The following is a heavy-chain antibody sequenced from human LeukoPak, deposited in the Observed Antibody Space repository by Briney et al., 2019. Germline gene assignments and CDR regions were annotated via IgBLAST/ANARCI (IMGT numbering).Heavy chain of an antibody. J-gene: IGHJ3*02. CDR3: ASPVVIASPDAFDI. CDR2: IGSNGGST. D-gene: IGHD2-21*01. V-gene: IGHV3-64*01. Sequence: PGGSLRLSCAASGFTFSSYAMHWVRQAPGKGLEYVSAIGSNGGSTYYANSVKGRFTISRDNSKNTLYLQMGSLRAEDMAVYYCASPVVIASPDAFDIWGQGTMVTVSS. CDR1: GFTFSSYA.